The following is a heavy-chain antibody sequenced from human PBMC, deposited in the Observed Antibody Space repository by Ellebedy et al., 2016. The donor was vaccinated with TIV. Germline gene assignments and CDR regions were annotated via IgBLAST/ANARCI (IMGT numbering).Heavy chain of an antibody. J-gene: IGHJ6*02. V-gene: IGHV3-23*01. CDR3: AKRVTMVREVITYYHYAMDV. Sequence: PGGSLRLSCAASGFTFTDYAMSWVRQAPGKGLEWVSSLSASGGSTYYADSVKGRFTISRDNSKNTLYLQMNSLRAEDTAVYYCAKRVTMVREVITYYHYAMDVWGQGTTVTVSS. CDR2: LSASGGST. D-gene: IGHD3-10*01. CDR1: GFTFTDYA.